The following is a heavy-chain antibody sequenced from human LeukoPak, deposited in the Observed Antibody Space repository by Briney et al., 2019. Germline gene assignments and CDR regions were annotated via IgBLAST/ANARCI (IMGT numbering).Heavy chain of an antibody. V-gene: IGHV4-31*03. CDR2: IYHSGST. D-gene: IGHD3-22*01. J-gene: IGHJ2*01. CDR1: GGSISSGGYY. CDR3: ARGYYDSSGPRVWYFDL. Sequence: PSQTLSLTCTVSGGSISSGGYYWSWIRQRPGKGLEWIGYIYHSGSTYYNPSLKSRVTISVETSNNQFSLKLSSVTAADTAVYYCARGYYDSSGPRVWYFDLWGRGTLVTVSS.